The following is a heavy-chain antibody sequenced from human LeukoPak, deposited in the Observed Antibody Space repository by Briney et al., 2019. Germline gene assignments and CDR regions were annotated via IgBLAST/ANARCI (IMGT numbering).Heavy chain of an antibody. CDR2: IYYSGST. CDR3: ARDSSSCRFDY. D-gene: IGHD6-13*01. V-gene: IGHV4-61*01. Sequence: SETLSLTCTVSGYSISSGYYWGWIRQPPGKGLEWIGYIYYSGSTNYNPSLKSRVTISVDTSKNQFSLKLSSVTAADTAVYYCARDSSSCRFDYWGQGTLVTVSS. CDR1: GYSISSGYY. J-gene: IGHJ4*02.